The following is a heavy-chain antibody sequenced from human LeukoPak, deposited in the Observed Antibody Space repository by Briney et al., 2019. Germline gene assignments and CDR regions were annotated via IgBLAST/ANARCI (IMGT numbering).Heavy chain of an antibody. D-gene: IGHD3-9*01. CDR3: AREWYSGVLRYFDWLLRRGGRFDP. J-gene: IGHJ5*02. CDR2: INAGNGNT. CDR1: GYTFTSYA. V-gene: IGHV1-3*01. Sequence: ASVKVSCKASGYTFTSYAMHWVRQAPGQRLEWMGWINAGNGNTKYSQKFQGRVTITRDTSASTAYMELSSLRSEDTAVYYCAREWYSGVLRYFDWLLRRGGRFDPWGQGTLVTVSS.